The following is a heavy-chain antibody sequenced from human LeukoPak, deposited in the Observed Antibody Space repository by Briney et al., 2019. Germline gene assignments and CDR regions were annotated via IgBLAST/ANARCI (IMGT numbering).Heavy chain of an antibody. V-gene: IGHV3-21*01. CDR3: TRARVVTVPGTADYYFYMDV. CDR2: MTTISTLM. CDR1: GFTFNTYS. D-gene: IGHD6-19*01. J-gene: IGHJ6*03. Sequence: PGGSLRLFCAASGFTFNTYSMNWVRQAPGKGLEWVSSMTTISTLMFYAASVKGRFTVSRDNAKNSLYLQMNSLRAEDTAVYYCTRARVVTVPGTADYYFYMDVWGRGTTVTVSS.